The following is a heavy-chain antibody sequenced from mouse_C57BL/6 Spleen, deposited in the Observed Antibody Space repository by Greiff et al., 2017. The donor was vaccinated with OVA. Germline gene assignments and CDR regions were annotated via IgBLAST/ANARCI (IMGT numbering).Heavy chain of an antibody. V-gene: IGHV14-2*01. D-gene: IGHD1-1*01. Sequence: VQLQQSGAELVKPGASVKLSCTASGFNIKDSYMHWVKQRTEQGLVWICRFDPEDGEAKYAPKFQVKATITAYTSSNPAYLQLSSLTSVDTAVYNCAREVVAFYYFDERGQGTTLTVAS. J-gene: IGHJ2*01. CDR3: AREVVAFYYFDE. CDR2: FDPEDGEA. CDR1: GFNIKDSY.